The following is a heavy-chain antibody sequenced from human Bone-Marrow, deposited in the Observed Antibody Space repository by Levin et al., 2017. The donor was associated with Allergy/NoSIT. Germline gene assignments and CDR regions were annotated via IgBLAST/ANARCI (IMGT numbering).Heavy chain of an antibody. CDR3: ATGLLRN. V-gene: IGHV3-53*01. D-gene: IGHD3-10*01. CDR1: GFTVFNNY. CDR2: IYSNGDT. Sequence: PGGSLRLSCAASGFTVFNNYMSWVRQAPGRGLEWVSLIYSNGDTCYADSVKGRFTISRDSSKNTLFLQMNSLRAEDTAIYYCATGLLRNLGQGTLVTVSS. J-gene: IGHJ4*02.